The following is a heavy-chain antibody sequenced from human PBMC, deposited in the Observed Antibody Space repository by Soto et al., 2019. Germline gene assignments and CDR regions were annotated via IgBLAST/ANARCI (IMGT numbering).Heavy chain of an antibody. CDR1: GYTFTSYD. CDR2: MNPNSGNT. D-gene: IGHD3-22*01. CDR3: ARATRSYYYDSSGTGAFDY. V-gene: IGHV1-8*01. Sequence: QVQLVQSGAEVKKPGASVKVSCNASGYTFTSYDINWVRQATGQGLEWMGWMNPNSGNTGYAQKFQGRVTMTRNTSISTAYMELSSLRSEDTAVYYCARATRSYYYDSSGTGAFDYWGQGTLVTVSS. J-gene: IGHJ4*02.